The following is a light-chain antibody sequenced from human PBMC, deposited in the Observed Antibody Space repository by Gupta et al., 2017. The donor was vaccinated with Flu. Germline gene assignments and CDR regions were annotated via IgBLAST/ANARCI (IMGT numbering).Light chain of an antibody. CDR3: QQVGRIPFT. CDR2: GGS. CDR1: QGVSSNF. V-gene: IGKV3-20*01. Sequence: IVLTQSPGTLSLSPGDRATLACRASQGVSSNFLAWYQQRPGQAPRLLMSGGSHRATGIPDRFSGSGSGTDFTLTISRLEPEDVAVYYCQQVGRIPFTFGHGTTVDIK. J-gene: IGKJ3*01.